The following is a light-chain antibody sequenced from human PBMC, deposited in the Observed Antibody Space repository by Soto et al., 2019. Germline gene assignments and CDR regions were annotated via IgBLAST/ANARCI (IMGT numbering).Light chain of an antibody. CDR3: QQSYDTPRT. Sequence: DIQMTQSPSSLSASVGDRVTITCRASQSISTYLNWYQQKPGKAPKLLIYTASSFQSGASSRVRGSGSGTDFTLTISSLQPEDFATYYCQQSYDTPRTFGQGTKVEIK. V-gene: IGKV1-39*01. J-gene: IGKJ1*01. CDR2: TAS. CDR1: QSISTY.